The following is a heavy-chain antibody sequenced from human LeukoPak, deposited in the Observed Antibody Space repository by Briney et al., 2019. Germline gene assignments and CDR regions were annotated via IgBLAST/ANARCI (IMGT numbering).Heavy chain of an antibody. CDR2: INTNTGNP. CDR1: GYTFTSYA. D-gene: IGHD3-9*01. V-gene: IGHV7-4-1*02. J-gene: IGHJ3*02. CDR3: ARDSSRGGPGVRYFDWLLSRDYAFDI. Sequence: GASVKVSCKASGYTFTSYAMNWVRQAPGQGLEWMGWINTNTGNPTYAQGFTGRFVFSLDTSVSTAYLQISSLKAEDTAVYYCARDSSRGGPGVRYFDWLLSRDYAFDIWGQGTMVTVSS.